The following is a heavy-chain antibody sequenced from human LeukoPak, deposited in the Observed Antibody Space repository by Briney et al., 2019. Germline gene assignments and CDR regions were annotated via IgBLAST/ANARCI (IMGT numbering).Heavy chain of an antibody. Sequence: GGSLRLSCAASGFTFSRYCMSWVRQAPGKGLEWLATIKQDGNEKLYVDSVKGRFTISRDNAKNSLYLQMSSLRAEDTAIYYCARDGPDYGDFNWFAPWGQGTLVTVSS. CDR1: GFTFSRYC. CDR3: ARDGPDYGDFNWFAP. J-gene: IGHJ5*02. V-gene: IGHV3-7*01. CDR2: IKQDGNEK. D-gene: IGHD4-17*01.